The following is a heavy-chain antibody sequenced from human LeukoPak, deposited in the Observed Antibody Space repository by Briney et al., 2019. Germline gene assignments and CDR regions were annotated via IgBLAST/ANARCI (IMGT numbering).Heavy chain of an antibody. V-gene: IGHV7-4-1*01. Sequence: ASVKVSCKASGYTFSSYAMNWVRQAPGQGVEWMGWINTNTGNPTYAQGFTVRFVFSLDTSVSTAYLQILSLKAEDTAVYYCARESGDSSGWYKGYSVDYWGQGTLVTVSS. CDR1: GYTFSSYA. CDR3: ARESGDSSGWYKGYSVDY. D-gene: IGHD6-19*01. CDR2: INTNTGNP. J-gene: IGHJ4*02.